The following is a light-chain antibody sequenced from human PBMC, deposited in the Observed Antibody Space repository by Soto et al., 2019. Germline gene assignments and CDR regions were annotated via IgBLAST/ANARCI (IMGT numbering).Light chain of an antibody. CDR2: DIS. Sequence: QSALTQPPSVSGSPGQSITISCTGINSDVGGDNYVSWYQQHPGKAPKLMIYDISNRPSGVSNRFSASKSGNTASLTISGLQAEDKADYYCSSYTTSDARVVFGGGTKLTVL. CDR3: SSYTTSDARVV. CDR1: NSDVGGDNY. J-gene: IGLJ2*01. V-gene: IGLV2-14*01.